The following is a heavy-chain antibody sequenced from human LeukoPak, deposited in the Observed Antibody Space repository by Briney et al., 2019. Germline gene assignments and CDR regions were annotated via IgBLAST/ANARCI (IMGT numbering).Heavy chain of an antibody. V-gene: IGHV3-23*01. D-gene: IGHD3-10*01. CDR2: ISGSGGST. CDR3: AKSYYGSGSQYYFDY. Sequence: GGSLRLSCAASGFSFSNYEMNWVRQAPGKGLEWVSAISGSGGSTYYADSVKGRFTISRDNSKNTLYLQMNSLRAEDTAVYYCAKSYYGSGSQYYFDYWGQGTLVTVSS. CDR1: GFSFSNYE. J-gene: IGHJ4*02.